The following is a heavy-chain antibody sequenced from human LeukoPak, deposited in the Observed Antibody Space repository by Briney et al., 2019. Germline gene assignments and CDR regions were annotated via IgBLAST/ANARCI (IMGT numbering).Heavy chain of an antibody. D-gene: IGHD3-3*01. Sequence: SETLSLTCAVYGGSFSGYYWSWIRQPPGKGLEWIGEINHSGSTNYNPSLKSRVTISVDTFKNQFSLKLSSVTAADTAVYYCAGLLEVPYYFDYWGQGTLVTVSS. CDR2: INHSGST. J-gene: IGHJ4*02. V-gene: IGHV4-34*01. CDR3: AGLLEVPYYFDY. CDR1: GGSFSGYY.